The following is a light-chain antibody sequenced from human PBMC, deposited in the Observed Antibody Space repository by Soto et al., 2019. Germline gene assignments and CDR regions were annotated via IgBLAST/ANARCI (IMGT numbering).Light chain of an antibody. V-gene: IGKV3-20*01. J-gene: IGKJ5*01. CDR1: QSVSSNY. CDR2: GAS. Sequence: EIVLTQSPGTLSLSPGERATLSCRASQSVSSNYLAWYQQKPGQAPRLLIYGASSRATGIPDRFSGSGSGTDFTLTISRLEPEDFAVYYCQQYVSSPITFGQGTRREIK. CDR3: QQYVSSPIT.